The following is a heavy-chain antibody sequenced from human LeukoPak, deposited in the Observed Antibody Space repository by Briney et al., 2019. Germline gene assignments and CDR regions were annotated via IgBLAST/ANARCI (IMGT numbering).Heavy chain of an antibody. J-gene: IGHJ1*01. V-gene: IGHV3-23*01. D-gene: IGHD6-13*01. CDR3: AKDPRYSSSTKYFQH. CDR2: ISGSGGST. Sequence: GGSLRLSCAASRFTFSSYAMSWVRQAPGKGLEWVSAISGSGGSTYYADSVKGRFTISRDNSKNTLYLQMNSLRAEDTAVYYCAKDPRYSSSTKYFQHWGQGTLVTVSS. CDR1: RFTFSSYA.